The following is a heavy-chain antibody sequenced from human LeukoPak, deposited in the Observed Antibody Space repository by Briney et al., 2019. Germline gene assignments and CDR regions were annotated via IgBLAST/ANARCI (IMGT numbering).Heavy chain of an antibody. D-gene: IGHD4-17*01. CDR3: ARGIESYGDYGY. Sequence: TSETLSLTCAVYGGYFSAYYWSWIRQPPGKGLEWIGETNHSGSTNYNPSLESRVTISVDTSRNQFSLKLSSATAADTAIYYCARGIESYGDYGYLGQGILVTVSS. V-gene: IGHV4-34*01. CDR2: TNHSGST. CDR1: GGYFSAYY. J-gene: IGHJ4*02.